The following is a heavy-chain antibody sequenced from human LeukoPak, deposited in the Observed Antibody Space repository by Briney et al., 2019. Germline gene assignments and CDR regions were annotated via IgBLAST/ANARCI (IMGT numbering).Heavy chain of an antibody. Sequence: PSETLSLTCTVSGGSISSYYWSWLRQPAGKGREGIGRIYTSGSTNYNPSLKSRVTMSVDTSKNQSSLKLSSVTAADTAVYYCAREGGDCGGNSQFWYFDLWGRGTLVTVSS. J-gene: IGHJ2*01. CDR2: IYTSGST. D-gene: IGHD4-23*01. V-gene: IGHV4-4*07. CDR3: AREGGDCGGNSQFWYFDL. CDR1: GGSISSYY.